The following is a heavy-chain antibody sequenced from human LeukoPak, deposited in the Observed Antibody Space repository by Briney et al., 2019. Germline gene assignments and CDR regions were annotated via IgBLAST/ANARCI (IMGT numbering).Heavy chain of an antibody. CDR3: ARGWRRDRSGGSCYLLSGMDV. J-gene: IGHJ6*02. CDR1: GFTFSSYS. V-gene: IGHV3-21*01. D-gene: IGHD2-15*01. CDR2: ISSSSSYI. Sequence: GGSLRLSCAASGFTFSSYSMNWVRQAPGKGLEWVSSISSSSSYIYCADSVKGRFTISRDNAKNSLYLQMNSLRAEDTAVYYCARGWRRDRSGGSCYLLSGMDVWGQGTTVTVSS.